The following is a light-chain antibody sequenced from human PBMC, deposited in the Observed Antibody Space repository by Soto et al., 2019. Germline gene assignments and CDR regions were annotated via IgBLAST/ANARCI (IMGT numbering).Light chain of an antibody. CDR2: DVS. CDR1: SSDVGGYNY. CDR3: SSYTSSSTVV. J-gene: IGLJ2*01. V-gene: IGLV2-14*01. Sequence: QSALTQPASVSGSPGQSNTISCTGTSSDVGGYNYVSWYQQHPGKAPKLMIYDVSNRPSGVSNRFSGSKSGSTASLTISGLQAEDEADYYCSSYTSSSTVVFGGGTKLTVL.